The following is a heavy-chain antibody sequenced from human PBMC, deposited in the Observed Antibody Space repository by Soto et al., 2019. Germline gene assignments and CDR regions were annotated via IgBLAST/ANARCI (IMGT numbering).Heavy chain of an antibody. CDR1: GYTFTSYH. V-gene: IGHV1-18*01. CDR3: ARDTPPTDY. J-gene: IGHJ4*02. Sequence: QVQLVQSGAEVKKPGASVKVSCKTSGYTFTSYHISWVRQAPGQGLEWMGWISAYNTNTNYAQKFQGRVTMTTDTLPRTAYMELGSLRSDVTAVYECARDTPPTDYGGQGTLVTVSS. CDR2: ISAYNTNT.